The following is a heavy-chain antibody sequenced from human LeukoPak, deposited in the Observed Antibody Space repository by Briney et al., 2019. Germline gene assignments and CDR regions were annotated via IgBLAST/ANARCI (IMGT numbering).Heavy chain of an antibody. D-gene: IGHD3-3*01. V-gene: IGHV3-23*01. CDR1: GFTFSSYA. Sequence: SGGSLRLSCAASGFTFSSYAMSWVRQAPGQGLEWVSAISGSGGSTYYADSVKGRFTISRDNSKNTLYLQMNSLRAEDTAVYYCAKDERSLWSGYLDSWGQGTLVTVSS. J-gene: IGHJ5*01. CDR3: AKDERSLWSGYLDS. CDR2: ISGSGGST.